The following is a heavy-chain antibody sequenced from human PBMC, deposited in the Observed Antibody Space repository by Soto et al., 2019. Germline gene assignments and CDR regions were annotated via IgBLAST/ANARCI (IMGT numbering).Heavy chain of an antibody. Sequence: SVKVSCKASGGTFSSYAISWVRQAPGQGLEWMGGIIPIFGTANYAQKFQGRVAITADESTSTAYMELSSLRSEDTAVYYCARSPPDYYDSSGDYFDYWGQGTLVTVSS. D-gene: IGHD3-22*01. CDR3: ARSPPDYYDSSGDYFDY. CDR2: IIPIFGTA. CDR1: GGTFSSYA. V-gene: IGHV1-69*13. J-gene: IGHJ4*02.